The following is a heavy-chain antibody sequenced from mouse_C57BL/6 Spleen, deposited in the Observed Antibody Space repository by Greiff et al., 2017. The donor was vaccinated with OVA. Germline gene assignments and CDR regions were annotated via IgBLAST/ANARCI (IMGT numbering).Heavy chain of an antibody. D-gene: IGHD2-1*01. Sequence: EVKLVESGGGLVKPGGSLKLSCAASGFTFSSYTMSWVRQTPEKRLEWVATISGGGGNTYYPDSVKGRFTISRDNAKNTLYLQMSSLRSEDTALYYCARRYYGNRYWYFDVWGTGTTVTVSS. J-gene: IGHJ1*03. V-gene: IGHV5-9*01. CDR2: ISGGGGNT. CDR3: ARRYYGNRYWYFDV. CDR1: GFTFSSYT.